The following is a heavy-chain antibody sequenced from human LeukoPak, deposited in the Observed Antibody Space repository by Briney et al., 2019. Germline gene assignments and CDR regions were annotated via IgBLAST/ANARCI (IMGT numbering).Heavy chain of an antibody. CDR2: IWYDGSNK. J-gene: IGHJ4*02. V-gene: IGHV3-33*01. Sequence: PGGSLRLSCAASGFTFSSYGMHWVRQAPGKGLEWVAVIWYDGSNKYYADSVKGRFTISRDNSKNTLYLQMNSLRAEDTAVYYCARDRLPSDPYYFDYWGQGTLVTVSS. D-gene: IGHD6-25*01. CDR3: ARDRLPSDPYYFDY. CDR1: GFTFSSYG.